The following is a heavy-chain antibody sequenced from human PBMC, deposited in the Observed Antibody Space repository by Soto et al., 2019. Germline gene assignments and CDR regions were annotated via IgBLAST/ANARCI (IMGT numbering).Heavy chain of an antibody. CDR3: AREMRNYYDSMADAFDI. J-gene: IGHJ3*02. Sequence: GASVKVSCKASGYTFTSYAMHWVRQAPGQRLEWMGWINAGNGNTKYSQKFQGRVTITRDTSASTAYMELSSLRSEDTAVYYCAREMRNYYDSMADAFDIWGQGTMVTVSS. D-gene: IGHD3-22*01. CDR1: GYTFTSYA. V-gene: IGHV1-3*01. CDR2: INAGNGNT.